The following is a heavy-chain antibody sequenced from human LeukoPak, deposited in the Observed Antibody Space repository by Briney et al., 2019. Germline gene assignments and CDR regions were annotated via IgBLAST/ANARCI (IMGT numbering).Heavy chain of an antibody. J-gene: IGHJ6*03. D-gene: IGHD2-8*01. V-gene: IGHV3-23*01. CDR2: ISGSGGST. CDR3: ARAPGVNYYYYMDV. CDR1: AFTFSSYG. Sequence: GGSLRLSCAASAFTFSSYGMSWVRQAPGKGLEWVSAISGSGGSTYYADSVKGRFTISRDDAKNSLFLQMNSLRAEDTALYYCARAPGVNYYYYMDVWGKGTTVTVSS.